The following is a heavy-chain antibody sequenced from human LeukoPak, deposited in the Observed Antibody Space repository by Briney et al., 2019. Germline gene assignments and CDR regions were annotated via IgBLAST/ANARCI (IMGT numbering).Heavy chain of an antibody. Sequence: GGSLRLSCAASGFTFDDYGMSWVRHAPGKGLEWVSGINWNGGSTGYADSVKGRFTISRDNAKNSLNLQMNSLRAEDTALYHCARDVRGYSYGYWYFDLWGRGTLVTVSS. V-gene: IGHV3-20*01. CDR2: INWNGGST. D-gene: IGHD5-18*01. CDR1: GFTFDDYG. CDR3: ARDVRGYSYGYWYFDL. J-gene: IGHJ2*01.